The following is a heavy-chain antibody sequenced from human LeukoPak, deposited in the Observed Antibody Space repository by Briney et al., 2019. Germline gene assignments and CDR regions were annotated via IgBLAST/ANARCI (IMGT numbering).Heavy chain of an antibody. CDR2: GDYSGGT. J-gene: IGHJ2*01. V-gene: IGHV4-39*07. CDR3: ARFIMVRGVKGWYFDL. CDR1: GDSFTSVTDY. D-gene: IGHD3-10*01. Sequence: SETLSLTCTVSGDSFTSVTDYWAWIRQPPGKGLEWIASGDYSGGTYYNPSLESRVAISADMSKNQISLKLTSVTGADTAVYYCARFIMVRGVKGWYFDLWGRGTLVTVSS.